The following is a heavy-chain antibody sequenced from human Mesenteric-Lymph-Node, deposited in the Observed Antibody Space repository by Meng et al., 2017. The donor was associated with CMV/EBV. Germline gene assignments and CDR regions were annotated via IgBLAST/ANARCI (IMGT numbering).Heavy chain of an antibody. J-gene: IGHJ4*02. Sequence: SETLSLTCTVSGYSISSGYYWTWIRKPPGKGLEWIGSFFHGGSTYYNPSLDSRVTIIIDTSKNQFSLNLTSVTAADTAVYYCARSGGFYDFWSSYYWGQGTLVTVSS. CDR1: GYSISSGYY. D-gene: IGHD3-3*01. V-gene: IGHV4-38-2*02. CDR3: ARSGGFYDFWSSYY. CDR2: FFHGGST.